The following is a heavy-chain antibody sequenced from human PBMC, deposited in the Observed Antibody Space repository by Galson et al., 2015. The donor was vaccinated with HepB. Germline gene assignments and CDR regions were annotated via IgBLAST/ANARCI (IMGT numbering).Heavy chain of an antibody. CDR3: ARGEMLE. Sequence: CAISGDSVSSNSAAWNWIRQSPSRGLEWLGRTYYRSTWYNDYAVSVKSRITIKADTSKNQFSLQVNSVTPEDTAVYYCARGEMLEWGQGTLVTVSS. CDR2: TYYRSTWYN. CDR1: GDSVSSNSAA. J-gene: IGHJ4*02. D-gene: IGHD5-24*01. V-gene: IGHV6-1*01.